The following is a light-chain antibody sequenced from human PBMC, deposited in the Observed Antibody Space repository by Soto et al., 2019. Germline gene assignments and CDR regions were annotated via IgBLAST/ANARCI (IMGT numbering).Light chain of an antibody. Sequence: QAVVTQPRSVSGSPGQSVTISCTGASGDVVSWYQQHPGKAPKVIIYYVSQRPSGVPDRFSGSRSGNTASLTISGLQADDEADYYCCSSAGGFSWVFGGGTQLTVL. CDR2: YVS. CDR1: SGDV. CDR3: CSSAGGFSWV. J-gene: IGLJ3*02. V-gene: IGLV2-11*01.